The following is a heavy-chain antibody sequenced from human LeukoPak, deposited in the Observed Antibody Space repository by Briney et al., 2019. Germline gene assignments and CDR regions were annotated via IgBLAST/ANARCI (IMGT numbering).Heavy chain of an antibody. CDR2: IIPIFGTA. CDR3: ARGGGYSYGLFDH. D-gene: IGHD5-18*01. J-gene: IGHJ4*02. CDR1: GGTFSSYA. Sequence: SVKVSCKASGGTFSSYAISWVRQAPGQGLEWMGRIIPIFGTANYAQKFQGRVTITTDESTSTAYMELSSLRSEDTAVYYCARGGGYSYGLFDHWGQGTLVTVSS. V-gene: IGHV1-69*05.